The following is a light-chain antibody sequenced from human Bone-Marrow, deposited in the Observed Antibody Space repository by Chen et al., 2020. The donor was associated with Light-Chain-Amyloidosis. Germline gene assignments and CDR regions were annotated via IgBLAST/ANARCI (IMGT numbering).Light chain of an antibody. V-gene: IGLV3-25*03. Sequence: SYELTQPPSVSASPGLTASITCSGDDLPTKYAYWYQQKPGQAPVLVIHRDTERPSGISERFSGSSSGTTATLTISGVQAEDEADYHCQSADSSGTYEVIFGGGTKLTVL. J-gene: IGLJ2*01. CDR1: DLPTKY. CDR3: QSADSSGTYEVI. CDR2: RDT.